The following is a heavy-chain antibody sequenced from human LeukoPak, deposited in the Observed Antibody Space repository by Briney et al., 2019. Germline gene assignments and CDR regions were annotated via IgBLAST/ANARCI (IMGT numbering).Heavy chain of an antibody. CDR2: FYPSGST. D-gene: IGHD2-2*01. J-gene: IGHJ3*02. Sequence: PSETLSLTCTVSGGSISSYYWSWIRQPAGKGLEWIGRFYPSGSTTYNPSLKSRVTMAVDTSKNQLSLKLSSVTAADTAVYYCARGVVPAAMGHAFDIWGQGTMVTVSS. CDR3: ARGVVPAAMGHAFDI. V-gene: IGHV4-4*07. CDR1: GGSISSYY.